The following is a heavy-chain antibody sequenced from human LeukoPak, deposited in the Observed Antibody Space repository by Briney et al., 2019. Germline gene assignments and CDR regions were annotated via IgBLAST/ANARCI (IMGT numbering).Heavy chain of an antibody. CDR1: GGSISSSSYY. Sequence: TPSETLSLTCTVSGGSISSSSYYWGWIRQPPGKGLEWIGSIYYGGSTYYNPSLKSRVTISVDTSKNQFSLKLSSVTAADTAVYYCAPLGRGAVAGRMEYFQHWGQGTLVTVSS. V-gene: IGHV4-39*07. CDR3: APLGRGAVAGRMEYFQH. D-gene: IGHD6-19*01. CDR2: IYYGGST. J-gene: IGHJ1*01.